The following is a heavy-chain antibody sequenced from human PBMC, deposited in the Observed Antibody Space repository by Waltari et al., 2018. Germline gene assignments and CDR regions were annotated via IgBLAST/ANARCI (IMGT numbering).Heavy chain of an antibody. Sequence: EVQLLESGGGLVQPGGSLRLSCAASGFNFSSYAMSWVRQAPGKGLEWVSAISGSGGSTYYADSVKGRFTISRDNSKNTLYLQMNSLRAEDTAVYYCAKIPLLYDSSGGGRSVWGQGTLVTVSS. J-gene: IGHJ4*02. V-gene: IGHV3-23*01. CDR1: GFNFSSYA. CDR3: AKIPLLYDSSGGGRSV. D-gene: IGHD3-22*01. CDR2: ISGSGGST.